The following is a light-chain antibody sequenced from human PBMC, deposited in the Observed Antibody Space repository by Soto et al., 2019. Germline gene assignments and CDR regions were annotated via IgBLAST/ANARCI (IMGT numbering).Light chain of an antibody. CDR2: GVT. J-gene: IGLJ1*01. CDR3: SSFTSNRIYV. V-gene: IGLV2-14*03. CDR1: HNDIGTYDY. Sequence: QSVLTHPTSVSWSPGQSITISCTGNHNDIGTYDYVSWYQQHPGRAPRLLIHGVTTRPSGISDRFSASKSGLTASLTISGLQPEEEADYYCSSFTSNRIYVFGPGTKVTVL.